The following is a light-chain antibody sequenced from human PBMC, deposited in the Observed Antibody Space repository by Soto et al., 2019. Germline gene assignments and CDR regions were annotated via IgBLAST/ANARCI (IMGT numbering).Light chain of an antibody. J-gene: IGKJ4*01. V-gene: IGKV3-11*01. Sequence: EIVLTQSPATLSLSPGERATLSCRASQSVSSYLAWYQQKPGQAPRLLIYDASNRTTGIPARFSGSGSGTDFTLTISSLEPEDFAVYYCQQRSNWPPKLTFGGGTKVEIK. CDR3: QQRSNWPPKLT. CDR2: DAS. CDR1: QSVSSY.